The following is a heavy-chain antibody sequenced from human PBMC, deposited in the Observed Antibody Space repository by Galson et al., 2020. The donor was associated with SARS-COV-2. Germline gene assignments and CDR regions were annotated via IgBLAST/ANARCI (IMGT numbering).Heavy chain of an antibody. CDR1: GFTLSRYG. CDR2: TSATT. J-gene: IGHJ6*03. Sequence: GGYLRLSCVASGFTLSRYGMSWVRQAPGQGLDSVATTSATTYHADSARRRFIISRDDSKNTLYLQMNGLSADDTAVYYCAKDFVRGIGYMDVWGPGTTVTVSS. D-gene: IGHD3-10*02. CDR3: AKDFVRGIGYMDV. V-gene: IGHV3-23*01.